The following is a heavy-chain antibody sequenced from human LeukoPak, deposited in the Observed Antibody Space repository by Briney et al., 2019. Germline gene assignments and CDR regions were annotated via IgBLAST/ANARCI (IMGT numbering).Heavy chain of an antibody. CDR1: GGSISSSNW. V-gene: IGHV4-4*02. CDR3: ARYRSSSWFHYYYYMDV. D-gene: IGHD6-13*01. Sequence: KPSETLSLTCAVSGGSISSSNWWSWVRQPPGQGLEWIGEIYHSGSTNYNPSLKSRVTISVDKSKNQFSLKLSSVTAADTAVYYCARYRSSSWFHYYYYMDVWGKGTTVTVSS. J-gene: IGHJ6*03. CDR2: IYHSGST.